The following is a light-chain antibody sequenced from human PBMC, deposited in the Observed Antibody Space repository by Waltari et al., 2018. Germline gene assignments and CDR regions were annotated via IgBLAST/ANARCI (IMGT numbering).Light chain of an antibody. V-gene: IGKV1-5*03. CDR2: KAS. Sequence: DIQMTQSPSTLSASVVNRVTITCRASQSVSYWLAWYQQKPGKAPKLLIYKASSLQSGVPSRFSGSGSGTEFALTISSLQPDEFATYYCQQYNHYPLTFGGGTKVEIK. CDR1: QSVSYW. CDR3: QQYNHYPLT. J-gene: IGKJ4*01.